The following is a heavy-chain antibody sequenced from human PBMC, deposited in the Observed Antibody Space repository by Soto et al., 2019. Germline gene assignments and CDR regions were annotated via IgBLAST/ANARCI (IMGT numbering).Heavy chain of an antibody. D-gene: IGHD2-21*02. Sequence: ASVKVSCKASGGTFSSYTISWVRQAPGQGLEWMGRIIPILGIANYAQKFQGRVTITADKSTSTAYMELSSLRSEDTAVYYCASPFYCGGDCYYYYYYGMDVWGQGTTVTVSS. CDR3: ASPFYCGGDCYYYYYYGMDV. V-gene: IGHV1-69*02. CDR1: GGTFSSYT. J-gene: IGHJ6*02. CDR2: IIPILGIA.